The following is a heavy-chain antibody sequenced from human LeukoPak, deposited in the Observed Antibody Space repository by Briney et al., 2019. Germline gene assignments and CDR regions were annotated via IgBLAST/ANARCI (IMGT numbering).Heavy chain of an antibody. D-gene: IGHD5-24*01. CDR2: IYPGDSDT. V-gene: IGHV5-51*01. J-gene: IGHJ4*02. Sequence: PGEALKISFQGSGCSFTSCWMGWVRPVPGKGLEWMGIIYPGDSDTRYRPSFQGQVTISVDKSISTADLQWSSLKALDTAMYYCARGDGYNHFDYWGQGTLVTVSS. CDR3: ARGDGYNHFDY. CDR1: GCSFTSCW.